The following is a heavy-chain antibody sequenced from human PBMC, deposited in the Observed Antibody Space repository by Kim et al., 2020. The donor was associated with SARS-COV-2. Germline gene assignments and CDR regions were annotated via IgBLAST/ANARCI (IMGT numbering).Heavy chain of an antibody. CDR1: GFTFSSYW. CDR2: IKQDGSEK. D-gene: IGHD6-13*01. V-gene: IGHV3-7*03. Sequence: GGSLRLSCAASGFTFSSYWMSWVRQAPGKGLEWVANIKQDGSEKYYVDSVKGRFTISRDNAKNSLYLQMNSLRAEDTAVYYCARDCDSSWYAGAYGMDVWGQGATVTVSS. CDR3: ARDCDSSWYAGAYGMDV. J-gene: IGHJ6*02.